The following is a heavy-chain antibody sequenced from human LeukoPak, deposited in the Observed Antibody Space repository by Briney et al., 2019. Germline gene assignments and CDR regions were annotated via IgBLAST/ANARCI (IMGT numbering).Heavy chain of an antibody. CDR2: ISSSSSYI. J-gene: IGHJ4*02. V-gene: IGHV3-21*01. CDR3: ARPMPNSGYDIQI. D-gene: IGHD5-12*01. CDR1: GFTFSSYS. Sequence: GGSLRLSCAASGFTFSSYSMYWVRQAPGKGLEWVSSISSSSSYIYYADSVKGRFTISRDNAKNSLYLQMNSLRAEDTAVYYCARPMPNSGYDIQIWGQGTLVTVSS.